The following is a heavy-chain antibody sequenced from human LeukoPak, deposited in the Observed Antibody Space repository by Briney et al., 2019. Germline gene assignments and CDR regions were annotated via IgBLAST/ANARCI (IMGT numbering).Heavy chain of an antibody. J-gene: IGHJ6*03. Sequence: GGTLRLSCSASGFTFSNYAMNWVRQAPGKGLEWVSSISSSSSYIYYADSVKGRFTISRDNAKNSLYLQMNSLRAEDTAVYYCAVQRVIMDVWGKGTTVTVSS. CDR2: ISSSSSYI. CDR1: GFTFSNYA. CDR3: AVQRVIMDV. V-gene: IGHV3-21*01.